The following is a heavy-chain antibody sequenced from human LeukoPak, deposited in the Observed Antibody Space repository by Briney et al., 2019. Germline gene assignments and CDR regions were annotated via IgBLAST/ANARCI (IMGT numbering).Heavy chain of an antibody. CDR2: IRYDGSNK. J-gene: IGHJ4*02. Sequence: PGGSLRLSCAASGFTFSSYGIHWVRQAPGKGLEWVAFIRYDGSNKYYADSVKGRFTISRDNSKNTLYLQMNSLRAEDTAVYYCARESYYDSSGYKTLDYWGQGTLVTVSS. D-gene: IGHD3-22*01. CDR1: GFTFSSYG. CDR3: ARESYYDSSGYKTLDY. V-gene: IGHV3-30*02.